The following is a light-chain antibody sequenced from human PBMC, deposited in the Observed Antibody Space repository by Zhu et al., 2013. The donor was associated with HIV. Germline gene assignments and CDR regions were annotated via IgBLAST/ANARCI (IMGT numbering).Light chain of an antibody. CDR2: EVS. CDR1: SRDVGGYNL. J-gene: IGLJ1*01. Sequence: QSALTQPASVSGSPGQSITISCTGTSRDVGGYNLVSWYQQYPGAAPKLMIYEVSNRPSGVSDRFSGSKSGNTASLTISGLQAEDEADYYCSSYTSSSTLVFGTGTKVTVL. CDR3: SSYTSSSTLV. V-gene: IGLV2-14*01.